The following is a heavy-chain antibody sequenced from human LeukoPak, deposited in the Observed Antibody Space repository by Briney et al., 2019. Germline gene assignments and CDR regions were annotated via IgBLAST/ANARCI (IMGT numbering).Heavy chain of an antibody. CDR2: ISSSSSYI. CDR3: ARAKTACGGDCQRGYYFDY. D-gene: IGHD2-21*02. Sequence: GGSLRLSCAASGFTFSSYSMNWVRQAPGKGLEWVSSISSSSSYIYYADSVKGRFTISRDNAKSSLYLQMNSLRAEDTAVYYCARAKTACGGDCQRGYYFDYWGQGTLVTVSS. CDR1: GFTFSSYS. J-gene: IGHJ4*02. V-gene: IGHV3-21*01.